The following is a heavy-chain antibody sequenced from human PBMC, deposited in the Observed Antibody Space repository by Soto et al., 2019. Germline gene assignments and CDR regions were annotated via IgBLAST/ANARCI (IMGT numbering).Heavy chain of an antibody. V-gene: IGHV4-61*01. J-gene: IGHJ4*02. CDR1: GDAINNSNSC. CDR3: AREYACSSDY. D-gene: IGHD2-2*01. Sequence: SETLSLNCPLSGDAINNSNSCWSWIRQPPGKGLEWIGYIHDSGITDYNPSLKSRATISIDTFRNQISLNLHSVTAADTAVYYCAREYACSSDYWGQGTVVT. CDR2: IHDSGIT.